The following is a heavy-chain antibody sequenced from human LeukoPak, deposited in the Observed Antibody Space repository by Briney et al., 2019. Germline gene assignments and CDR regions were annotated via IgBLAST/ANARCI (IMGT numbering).Heavy chain of an antibody. CDR3: ARVVVPAASWFDP. D-gene: IGHD2-2*01. Sequence: GASVKVSCKASGYTFTAYYMHWVRQAPGQGLEWMGWINPNSGGTNYAQKFQGRVTMTRDTSISTAYMELSRLRSDDTAVYYCARVVVPAASWFDPWGQGTLVTVSS. V-gene: IGHV1-2*02. J-gene: IGHJ5*02. CDR2: INPNSGGT. CDR1: GYTFTAYY.